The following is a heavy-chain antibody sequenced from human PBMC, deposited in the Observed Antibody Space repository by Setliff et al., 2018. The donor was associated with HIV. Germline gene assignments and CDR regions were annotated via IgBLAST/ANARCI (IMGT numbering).Heavy chain of an antibody. CDR3: TRHPLRPGIAGYFYFVDV. CDR2: IYPGDSDT. V-gene: IGHV5-51*01. Sequence: GESLKISCKGSGYSFTNYWIAWVRQMPGRGLEWMGIIYPGDSDTRYSPSFQGQVTISADRSINTVYLQWSSLRASGTAIYYCTRHPLRPGIAGYFYFVDVWGTGTTVTVSS. CDR1: GYSFTNYW. D-gene: IGHD3-9*01. J-gene: IGHJ6*03.